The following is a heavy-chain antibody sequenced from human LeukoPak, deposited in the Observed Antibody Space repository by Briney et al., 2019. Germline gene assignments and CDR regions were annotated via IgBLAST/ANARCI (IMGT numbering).Heavy chain of an antibody. J-gene: IGHJ3*01. V-gene: IGHV4-39*07. D-gene: IGHD3-22*01. CDR3: ARTRDNYYDASPSAFDV. Sequence: TSETLSLTCTVSGGSVSSSSYYWGWIRQPPGKGLEWIGSIYYSGSTYYNPSLKSRVTISVDTSNNQFSLKLTSVTAADTAMYYCARTRDNYYDASPSAFDVWGQGTMVTVSS. CDR1: GGSVSSSSYY. CDR2: IYYSGST.